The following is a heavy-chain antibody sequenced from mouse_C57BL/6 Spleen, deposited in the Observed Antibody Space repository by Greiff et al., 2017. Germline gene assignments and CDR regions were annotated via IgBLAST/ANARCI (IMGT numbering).Heavy chain of an antibody. CDR3: ARKDYYGSSYDAMDY. J-gene: IGHJ4*01. D-gene: IGHD1-1*01. CDR1: GYSFTDYN. CDR2: INPNYGTT. Sequence: VQLQQSGPELVKPGASVKISCTASGYSFTDYNMNWVKQSNGKSLEWIGVINPNYGTTSYKQKFKGKATLTVDQSSSTAYMQLNSLTSDDSAVYYCARKDYYGSSYDAMDYWGQGTSVTVSS. V-gene: IGHV1-39*01.